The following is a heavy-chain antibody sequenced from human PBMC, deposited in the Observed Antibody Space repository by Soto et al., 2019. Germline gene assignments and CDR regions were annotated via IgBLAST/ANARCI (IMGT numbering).Heavy chain of an antibody. CDR2: IYYSAST. CDR1: GYSISSYY. CDR3: ARHLPYCGGDCYSLDY. Sequence: SETLSLTCAVSGYSISSYYWSWIRQPPGKGLEWIGYIYYSASTNYSPSLKSRVTISVDTSKNQFSLNLSSVTAADTAVYYCARHLPYCGGDCYSLDYWGQGTLVTVSS. D-gene: IGHD2-21*02. V-gene: IGHV4-59*08. J-gene: IGHJ4*02.